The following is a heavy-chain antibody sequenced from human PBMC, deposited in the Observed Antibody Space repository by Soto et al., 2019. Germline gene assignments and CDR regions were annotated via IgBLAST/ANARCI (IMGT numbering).Heavy chain of an antibody. CDR3: ARPGADSNYGDYTEYFQH. D-gene: IGHD4-17*01. V-gene: IGHV4-39*01. J-gene: IGHJ1*01. CDR1: GGSISSSSYY. Sequence: QLQLQESGPGLVKPSETLSLTCTVSGGSISSSSYYWGWIRQPPGTGLEWIGSIYYSGSTYYNPSLKSRVTISVDTSKNQFSLKLSSVTAADTAVYYCARPGADSNYGDYTEYFQHWGQGTLVTVSS. CDR2: IYYSGST.